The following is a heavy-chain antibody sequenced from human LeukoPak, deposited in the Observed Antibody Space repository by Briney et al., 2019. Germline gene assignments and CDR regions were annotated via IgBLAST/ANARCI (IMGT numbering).Heavy chain of an antibody. CDR3: ARSSGSRYYIDY. CDR2: IHYTGST. V-gene: IGHV4-59*01. CDR1: SGSISTYY. D-gene: IGHD1-26*01. J-gene: IGHJ4*02. Sequence: SETLSLACTVSSGSISTYYWTWIRQPPGKRLEWIGFIHYTGSTNYNPSLKSRVTISVDTSKNQFSLKLNSVTAADTAVYYCARSSGSRYYIDYWGQGTLVTVSS.